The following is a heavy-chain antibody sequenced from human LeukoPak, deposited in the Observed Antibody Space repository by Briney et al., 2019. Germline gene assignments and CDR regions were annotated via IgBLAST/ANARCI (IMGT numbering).Heavy chain of an antibody. V-gene: IGHV5-51*01. CDR1: GYSFTSYW. CDR3: ARRVEMPTIQNSGIYYFDY. Sequence: GESLKISCKGSGYSFTSYWIGWVRQMPGKGLEWMGIIYPGDSDTRYSPSFQGQVTISADKSISTAYLQWSSLKASDTAMYYFARRVEMPTIQNSGIYYFDYWGKGPLVTVPS. J-gene: IGHJ4*02. CDR2: IYPGDSDT. D-gene: IGHD5-24*01.